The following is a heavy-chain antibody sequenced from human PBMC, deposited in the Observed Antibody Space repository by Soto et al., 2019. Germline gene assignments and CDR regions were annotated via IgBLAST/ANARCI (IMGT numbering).Heavy chain of an antibody. Sequence: VQLQESGPGLVKPSETLSLTCTVSGGSVNSYYWNWIRQPPGKGLEWIGYMYYRGITKYNHSFQSRVTISIDTSKNQFSLKLNSVTAGDTAVYYCATTGGYSFGDMGVDPWGQGTLVTVSS. CDR1: GGSVNSYY. J-gene: IGHJ5*02. D-gene: IGHD5-18*01. CDR2: MYYRGIT. V-gene: IGHV4-59*02. CDR3: ATTGGYSFGDMGVDP.